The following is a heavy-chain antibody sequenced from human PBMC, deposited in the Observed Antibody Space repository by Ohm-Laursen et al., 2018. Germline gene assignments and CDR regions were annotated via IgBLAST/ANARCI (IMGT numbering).Heavy chain of an antibody. CDR2: IYYTGST. D-gene: IGHD3-10*01. J-gene: IGHJ4*02. CDR1: GFTFSGYA. V-gene: IGHV4-59*08. Sequence: LRLSCAASGFTFSGYAMSWVRQPPGKGLEWIGYIYYTGSTYYNPSLKSRVTISVDTSKNQFSLKLSSVTAADTAVYYCARRGDKGRSFDYWGQGTLVTVSS. CDR3: ARRGDKGRSFDY.